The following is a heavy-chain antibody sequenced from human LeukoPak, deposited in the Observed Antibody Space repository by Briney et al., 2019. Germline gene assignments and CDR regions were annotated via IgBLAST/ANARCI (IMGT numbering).Heavy chain of an antibody. CDR1: GGSISTYY. CDR3: ARKTYDSSGLIPHPGVFDI. V-gene: IGHV4-4*07. J-gene: IGHJ3*02. D-gene: IGHD3-22*01. CDR2: IYKSGSS. Sequence: SETLSLTCSVSGGSISTYYWSWIRQSAGKGLEWIGRIYKSGSSNYNPSLKSRVTISVDKSKNQFSLKLSSVTAADTAVYYCARKTYDSSGLIPHPGVFDIWGQGTMVTVSS.